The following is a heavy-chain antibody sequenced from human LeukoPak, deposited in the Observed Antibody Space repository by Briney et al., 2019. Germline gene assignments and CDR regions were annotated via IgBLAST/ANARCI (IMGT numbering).Heavy chain of an antibody. Sequence: GGSLRLSCAASGFTFKNYAMNWVRQAPGKGLEWVSSITSSGDTTHYADSVRGRFTISRDNSRNTLSLQMTSLRAEDTAVYYCAKGVLSGMRYYYGMDVWGKGTTVTVSS. CDR3: AKGVLSGMRYYYGMDV. V-gene: IGHV3-23*01. CDR2: ITSSGDTT. J-gene: IGHJ6*04. CDR1: GFTFKNYA. D-gene: IGHD3-10*01.